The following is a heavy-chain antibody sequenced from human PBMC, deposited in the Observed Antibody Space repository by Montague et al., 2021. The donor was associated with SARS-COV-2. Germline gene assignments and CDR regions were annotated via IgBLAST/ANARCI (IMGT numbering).Heavy chain of an antibody. D-gene: IGHD3/OR15-3a*01. V-gene: IGHV4-59*01. CDR1: GGSISSYH. J-gene: IGHJ4*02. Sequence: SETLSLTCTVSGGSISSYHWGWIRQPPGKGLEWIGYIYYSGSTYYNPSLKSRVTISVDTSKNQFSLKLSSVTAADTAVYYCARGDVDSAEPYYFDYWGQGTLVTVSS. CDR3: ARGDVDSAEPYYFDY. CDR2: IYYSGST.